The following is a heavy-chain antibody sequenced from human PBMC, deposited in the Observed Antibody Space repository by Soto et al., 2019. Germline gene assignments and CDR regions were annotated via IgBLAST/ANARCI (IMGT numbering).Heavy chain of an antibody. CDR1: GGTFSSYA. Sequence: GASVKVSCKASGGTFSSYAISWVRQAPGQPLEWLGWIIPNSDATNYAQKFQGRVSMTTDTSTTTAYMELRSLRSDDTAVYYCARVVPGAEAWFGPWGQGTLVTVSS. CDR3: ARVVPGAEAWFGP. CDR2: IIPNSDAT. D-gene: IGHD2-2*01. J-gene: IGHJ5*02. V-gene: IGHV1-18*01.